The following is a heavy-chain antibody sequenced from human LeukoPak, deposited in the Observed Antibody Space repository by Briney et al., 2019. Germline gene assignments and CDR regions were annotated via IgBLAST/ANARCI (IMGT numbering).Heavy chain of an antibody. CDR2: IYAGGTT. D-gene: IGHD6-13*01. CDR3: ARSGSSWYRFDY. CDR1: GFTVSSNY. Sequence: PGGSLRLSCAASGFTVSSNYMSWVRQAPGKGLEWVSVIYAGGTTYYADSVKVRFTITRDNSKNTLYLQMNSLRAEDTAVYYCARSGSSWYRFDYWGQGTLVTVSS. J-gene: IGHJ4*02. V-gene: IGHV3-53*01.